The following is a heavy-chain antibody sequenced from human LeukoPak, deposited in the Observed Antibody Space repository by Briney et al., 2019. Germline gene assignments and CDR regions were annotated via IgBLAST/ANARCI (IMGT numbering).Heavy chain of an antibody. V-gene: IGHV3-49*04. J-gene: IGHJ6*02. CDR3: TRNLVLRETEWLLYSYYYYGMDV. Sequence: PGASLRLSCTASGFTFGDYAMSWVRQAPGKGLEWVGFIKSKAYGRTSEYAASVKGRFTISRDDSKSIAYLQMNSLKTEDTAVYYCTRNLVLRETEWLLYSYYYYGMDVWGQGTTVTVSS. D-gene: IGHD3-3*01. CDR1: GFTFGDYA. CDR2: IKSKAYGRTS.